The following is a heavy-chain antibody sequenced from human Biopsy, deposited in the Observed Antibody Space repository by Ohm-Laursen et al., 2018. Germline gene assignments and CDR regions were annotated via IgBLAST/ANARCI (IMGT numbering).Heavy chain of an antibody. CDR2: IYYSGST. CDR1: GGSISSDY. J-gene: IGHJ6*01. CDR3: ARATNSTGWPYYYFYGMDV. Sequence: TLSLTCPASGGSISSDYWSWIRQTPGKGLEWIGYIYYSGSTNYNPSLKSRVTISVDMSKNQFSLRLNPVTAADTAVYYCARATNSTGWPYYYFYGMDVWGQGTTVTVSS. V-gene: IGHV4-59*01. D-gene: IGHD2/OR15-2a*01.